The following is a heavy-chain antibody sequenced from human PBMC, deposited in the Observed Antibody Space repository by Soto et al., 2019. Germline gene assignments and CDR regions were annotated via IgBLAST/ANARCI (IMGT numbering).Heavy chain of an antibody. D-gene: IGHD5-18*01. CDR3: ALDTAMEAYYYYGMDV. J-gene: IGHJ6*02. V-gene: IGHV5-10-1*01. Sequence: GESLTISCKGSGYSFTSYWISWVRQRPGKGLEWMGRIDPSDSYTNYSPSFQGHVTISADKSISTAYLQWSSLKASDTAMYYCALDTAMEAYYYYGMDVWGQGTTVTVS. CDR1: GYSFTSYW. CDR2: IDPSDSYT.